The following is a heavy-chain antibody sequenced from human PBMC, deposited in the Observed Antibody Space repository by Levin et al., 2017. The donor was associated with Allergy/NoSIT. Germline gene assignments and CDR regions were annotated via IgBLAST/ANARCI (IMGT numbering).Heavy chain of an antibody. CDR2: IYWDDDK. V-gene: IGHV2-5*02. CDR1: GFSLSTRGVG. Sequence: KLSGPTLVKPTETLTLTCTFSGFSLSTRGVGVGWIRRPPGKALEWLTVIYWDDDKRYNPFLRTRLTITKDTSKNQVVLTMTNMDPVDTATYYCVQRRLRITAAAGFDSWGQGTLVTVSS. J-gene: IGHJ4*02. CDR3: VQRRLRITAAAGFDS. D-gene: IGHD6-13*01.